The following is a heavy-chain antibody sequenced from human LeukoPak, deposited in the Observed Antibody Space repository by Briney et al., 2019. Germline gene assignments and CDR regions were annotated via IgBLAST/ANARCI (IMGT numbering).Heavy chain of an antibody. Sequence: GGSLRLSCAASGFTVSSTYTSWVRQAPGKGLEWVSVIYSGGSTYYADSVKGRFTISRDNSKNTLYLQMNSLRAEDTAVYYCASPGGQHRDGYIWGQGTLVTVSS. CDR3: ASPGGQHRDGYI. J-gene: IGHJ1*01. CDR1: GFTVSSTY. D-gene: IGHD5-24*01. CDR2: IYSGGST. V-gene: IGHV3-53*01.